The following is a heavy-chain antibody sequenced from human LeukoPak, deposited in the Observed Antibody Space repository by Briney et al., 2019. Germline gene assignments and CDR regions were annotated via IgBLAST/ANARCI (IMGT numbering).Heavy chain of an antibody. J-gene: IGHJ4*02. CDR3: ARSGYYGSGTYYNVDY. V-gene: IGHV4-39*01. CDR2: IYYSGST. Sequence: PSETLSLTCTVSGGSISSSSYYWGWIRQPPGKGLEWIGSIYYSGSTYYNPSLKSRVTISVDTSKNQFSLKLSSVTAADTAVYYCARSGYYGSGTYYNVDYWGQGTLVTVSS. D-gene: IGHD3-10*01. CDR1: GGSISSSSYY.